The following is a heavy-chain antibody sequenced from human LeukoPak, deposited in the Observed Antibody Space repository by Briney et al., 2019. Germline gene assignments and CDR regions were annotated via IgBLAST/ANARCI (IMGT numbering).Heavy chain of an antibody. CDR3: ARHRIRRIAVAGTGFDP. Sequence: SETLSLTCTVSGGSISSYYWSWIRQPAGKGLEWIGRIYTSGSTNYNPSLKSRVTMSVDTSKNQFSLKLSSVTAADTAVYYCARHRIRRIAVAGTGFDPWGQGTLVTVSS. J-gene: IGHJ5*02. CDR2: IYTSGST. D-gene: IGHD6-19*01. CDR1: GGSISSYY. V-gene: IGHV4-4*07.